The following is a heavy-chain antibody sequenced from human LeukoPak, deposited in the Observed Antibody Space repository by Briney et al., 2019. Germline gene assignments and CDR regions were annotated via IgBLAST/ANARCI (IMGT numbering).Heavy chain of an antibody. CDR3: ARANDYIDY. V-gene: IGHV3-21*01. CDR1: EFTFSRYT. J-gene: IGHJ4*02. CDR2: ITGSSTFI. Sequence: GGSLRLSCAASEFTFSRYTMNWVRQAPGMGLEWISSITGSSTFIYYPDSVRGRFTISRDNANNSLYLQMNSLRAEDTAVYYCARANDYIDYWGQGVLVTVSS.